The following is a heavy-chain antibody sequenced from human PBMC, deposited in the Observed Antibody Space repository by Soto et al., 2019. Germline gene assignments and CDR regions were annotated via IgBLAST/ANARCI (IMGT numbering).Heavy chain of an antibody. CDR2: ISGTGSRT. CDR1: GFPFINFA. J-gene: IGHJ4*02. Sequence: PGGSLRLSCAASGFPFINFAISWVRQSPGKGLEWVSAISGTGSRTWYADSVRGRFTVSRDNSKNTLYLQMNSLRDEDTAVYYCAKFGASGSYFQFDYWGPGTLVTVSS. D-gene: IGHD3-10*01. V-gene: IGHV3-23*01. CDR3: AKFGASGSYFQFDY.